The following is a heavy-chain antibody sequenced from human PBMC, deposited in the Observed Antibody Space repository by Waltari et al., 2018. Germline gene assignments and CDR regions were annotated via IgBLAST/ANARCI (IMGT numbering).Heavy chain of an antibody. CDR3: ARAPNYYGGSGYQEGFDI. J-gene: IGHJ3*02. CDR1: EPTLSGYY. CDR2: INPNSGAT. V-gene: IGHV1-2*02. Sequence: QVQLVQSGAEVKKPGASMTVSCTASEPTLSGYYIHWLRQAPGQGLEWMGWINPNSGATNYAQKFQGRVTMTRDTSTSTGYMELSRLKSDDTAVYYCARAPNYYGGSGYQEGFDIWGQGTMVTVSS. D-gene: IGHD3-22*01.